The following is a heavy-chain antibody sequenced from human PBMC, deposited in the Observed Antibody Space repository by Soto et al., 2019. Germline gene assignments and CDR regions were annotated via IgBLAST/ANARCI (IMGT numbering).Heavy chain of an antibody. V-gene: IGHV3-74*01. CDR2: INSDGTTT. J-gene: IGHJ4*02. CDR3: TRGGATGAGIYQFEN. D-gene: IGHD3-10*01. CDR1: GFTFTTNG. Sequence: EVQLVESGGALVQPGGSLRLSWAASGFTFTTNGMHWVRQAPGKGLVWLSRINSDGTTTTYADSVKGRFTISRDNAKNTLYLQVNSLGGEDTAVYYCTRGGATGAGIYQFENWGQGTLVTVSS.